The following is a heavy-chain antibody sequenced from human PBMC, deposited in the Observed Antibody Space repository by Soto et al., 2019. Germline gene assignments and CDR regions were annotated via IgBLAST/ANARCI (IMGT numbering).Heavy chain of an antibody. CDR2: IGVGSGNK. V-gene: IGHV1-58*01. Sequence: QMQLVQSGPEVKKPGTSVKVSCKASGFTFTSSAVQWVRHARGQRLEWRGWIGVGSGNKHYAQKFQERVTITRDMSTNTAYMELSSLISEDTSVYYCAALGVNFDHWGQGTLVTVSS. D-gene: IGHD2-8*01. J-gene: IGHJ4*02. CDR3: AALGVNFDH. CDR1: GFTFTSSA.